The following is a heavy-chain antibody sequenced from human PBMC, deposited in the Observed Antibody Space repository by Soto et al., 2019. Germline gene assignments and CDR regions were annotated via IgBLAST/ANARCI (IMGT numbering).Heavy chain of an antibody. J-gene: IGHJ6*02. CDR2: ISYDGSNK. CDR3: ARVLGIAAAGTGGYYYYGMDV. D-gene: IGHD6-13*01. Sequence: GGSLRLSCAASGFTFSSYAMHWVRQAPGKGLEWVAVISYDGSNKYYADSVKGRFTISRDNSKNTLYLQMNSLRAEDTAVYYCARVLGIAAAGTGGYYYYGMDVWGQGTTVTVSS. V-gene: IGHV3-30-3*01. CDR1: GFTFSSYA.